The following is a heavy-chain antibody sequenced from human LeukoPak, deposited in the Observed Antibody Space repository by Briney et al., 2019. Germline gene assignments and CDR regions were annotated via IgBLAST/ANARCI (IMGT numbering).Heavy chain of an antibody. CDR2: IYSGGST. Sequence: GGSLRLSCAASGFTVSSNYMSWVRQAPGKGLEWVSVIYSGGSTYYADSVKGRLTISRDNSKNTLYLQMNSLRAEDTAVYYCARIHYYDSSGVDYWGQGTLVTVSS. CDR1: GFTVSSNY. D-gene: IGHD3-22*01. J-gene: IGHJ4*02. V-gene: IGHV3-66*01. CDR3: ARIHYYDSSGVDY.